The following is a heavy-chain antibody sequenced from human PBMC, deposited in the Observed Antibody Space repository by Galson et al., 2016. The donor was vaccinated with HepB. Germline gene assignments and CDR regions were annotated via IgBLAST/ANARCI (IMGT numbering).Heavy chain of an antibody. D-gene: IGHD2-2*01. CDR3: ARGTFHATLSTSRNSYYYMDV. CDR2: IIPLFHTS. Sequence: SVKVSCKASGDTFTSFAFSWVRQAPGQRLEWMGGIIPLFHTSEYAQKFQGRVTITADRSTNTVYMEMSSLRSEDTAVYYCARGTFHATLSTSRNSYYYMDVWGKGTTVTVSS. CDR1: GDTFTSFA. J-gene: IGHJ6*03. V-gene: IGHV1-69*06.